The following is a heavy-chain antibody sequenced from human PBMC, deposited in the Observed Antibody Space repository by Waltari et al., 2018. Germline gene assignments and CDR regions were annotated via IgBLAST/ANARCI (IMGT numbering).Heavy chain of an antibody. D-gene: IGHD2-21*01. CDR2: SYRGGST. CDR3: AKERAMIAPTGYYYYYMDV. CDR1: GFTFSSYA. J-gene: IGHJ6*03. Sequence: EVQLLESGGGLVQPGGSLRLSCAASGFTFSSYAMSWVRQAPGKGLEWVSVSYRGGSTYYADSVKGRFTISRDNSKNTLYLQMNSLRAEDTAVYYCAKERAMIAPTGYYYYYMDVWGKGTTVTVSS. V-gene: IGHV3-23*03.